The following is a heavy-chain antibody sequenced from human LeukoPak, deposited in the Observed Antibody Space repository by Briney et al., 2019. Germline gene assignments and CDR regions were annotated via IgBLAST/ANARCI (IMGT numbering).Heavy chain of an antibody. CDR2: IYPADSTA. J-gene: IGHJ4*02. CDR3: ARHPKSGHSSYESDY. Sequence: GESLKISCKGSAYTFSTSWIAWVRQMPEKGLEWMGIIYPADSTAHYSPSFQGQVTISVDKSINTAYLQWSRLKASDTAMYYCARHPKSGHSSYESDYWGQGTLVTVSS. CDR1: AYTFSTSW. D-gene: IGHD5-12*01. V-gene: IGHV5-51*01.